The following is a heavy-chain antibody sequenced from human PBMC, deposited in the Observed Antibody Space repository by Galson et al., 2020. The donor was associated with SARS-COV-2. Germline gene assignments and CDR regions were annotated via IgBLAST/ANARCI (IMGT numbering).Heavy chain of an antibody. V-gene: IGHV1-18*01. J-gene: IGHJ4*02. D-gene: IGHD2-15*01. CDR3: ARDASDRLPEPFDC. CDR2: ISAYNGNT. Sequence: ASVKVSCKASGYTFTSYGIRWVRQAPGQGLEWMGWISAYNGNTNYAQKLQGRVTMTTDTSTSTAYMELRSLRSDDTAVYYCARDASDRLPEPFDCWGQGTLVTVSS. CDR1: GYTFTSYG.